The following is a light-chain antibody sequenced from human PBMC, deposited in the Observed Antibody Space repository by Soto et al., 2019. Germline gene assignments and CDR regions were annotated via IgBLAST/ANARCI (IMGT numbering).Light chain of an antibody. CDR3: SSYTAGSTYV. CDR2: DVS. V-gene: IGLV2-14*01. Sequence: QSVLTQPASVSGSPGQSITISCTGTSSDVGGYNYVSWYQQHPGKAPKLMIYDVSNRPSGVSNRLSGSKSGNTASLTISGLQAEDEADYYCSSYTAGSTYVFGTGTKVTVL. J-gene: IGLJ1*01. CDR1: SSDVGGYNY.